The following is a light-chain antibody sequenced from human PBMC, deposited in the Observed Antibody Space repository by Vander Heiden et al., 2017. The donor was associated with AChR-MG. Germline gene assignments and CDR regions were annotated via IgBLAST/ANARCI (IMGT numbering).Light chain of an antibody. V-gene: IGLV1-40*01. Sequence: QSVLTQPPSVSGTPGQGVTISCTGSSSNIGAGSDVHWYQQLPGTAPKLLIYGNSNRPSGVPDRFSGSKSGTSASLAITGLQAEDEADYYCQSYDSSLSGCVFGGGTKLTVL. CDR2: GNS. CDR3: QSYDSSLSGCV. J-gene: IGLJ2*01. CDR1: SSNIGAGSD.